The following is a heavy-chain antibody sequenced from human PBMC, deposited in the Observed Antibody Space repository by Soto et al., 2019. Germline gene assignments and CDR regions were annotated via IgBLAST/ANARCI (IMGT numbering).Heavy chain of an antibody. CDR2: AGPSGSST. CDR3: ARTYYYDSTGYYRTFDY. V-gene: IGHV3-23*01. D-gene: IGHD3-22*01. Sequence: GGSLRPSCAASGFTFGSYAMSWVRLAPGKGLEWVSVAGPSGSSTFYADSVRGRFTISRDNVENTLYLQMNSLRVADTALYFCARTYYYDSTGYYRTFDYWGQGTLVTVSS. CDR1: GFTFGSYA. J-gene: IGHJ4*02.